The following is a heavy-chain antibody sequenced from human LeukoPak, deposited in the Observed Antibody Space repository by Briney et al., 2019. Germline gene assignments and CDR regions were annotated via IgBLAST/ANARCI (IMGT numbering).Heavy chain of an antibody. CDR1: GDSVSSNSAA. V-gene: IGHV6-1*01. CDR3: AREGSSSWYTPYYYYYGMDV. Sequence: SQTLSLTCALSGDSVSSNSAAWNWIRQSPSRGLEWLGRTYYRSKWYNDYAVSVKSRITINPDTSKNQFSLQLNSVTPEDTAVYYCAREGSSSWYTPYYYYYGMDVWGQGTTVTVSS. D-gene: IGHD6-13*01. J-gene: IGHJ6*02. CDR2: TYYRSKWYN.